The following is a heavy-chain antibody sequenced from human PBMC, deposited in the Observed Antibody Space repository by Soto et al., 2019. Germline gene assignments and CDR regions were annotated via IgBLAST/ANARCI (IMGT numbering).Heavy chain of an antibody. CDR2: ISRSSSHT. V-gene: IGHV3-11*05. CDR1: GITFSDYY. Sequence: QVQLVESGGGLVKPGGSLRLSCAASGITFSDYYMSWIRQAPGKGLEWVSYISRSSSHTNYADSVKGRFTISRDNAKNALYLQMNCRRAEDTAVYYCAGGGYSYGHEYWGQGTLVHVSS. J-gene: IGHJ4*02. D-gene: IGHD5-18*01. CDR3: AGGGYSYGHEY.